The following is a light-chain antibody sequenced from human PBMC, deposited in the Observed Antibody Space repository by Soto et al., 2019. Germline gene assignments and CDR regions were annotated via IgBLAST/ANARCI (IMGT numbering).Light chain of an antibody. CDR2: DVS. V-gene: IGLV2-14*01. J-gene: IGLJ2*01. CDR1: SSDVGGYKY. Sequence: QSVLTQPASVSGSPGQSITISCTGTSSDVGGYKYVSWYQQHPDKAPKLMIYDVSNRPSGVSNRFSGSKSGNTASLTISGLQADDEADYYCSSYATISPVVFGGGTKVPVL. CDR3: SSYATISPVV.